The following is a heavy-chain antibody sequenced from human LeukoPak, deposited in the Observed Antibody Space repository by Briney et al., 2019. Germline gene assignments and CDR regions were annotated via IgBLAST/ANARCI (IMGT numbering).Heavy chain of an antibody. V-gene: IGHV4-59*01. CDR2: ISYSGSI. J-gene: IGHJ2*01. CDR1: GASISDYS. Sequence: SETLSLTCTVSGASISDYSWSWIRQPPGKGLEWIGSISYSGSINYNPSLESRVSISVDSSKKQFSLMVSSVTAADTAVYYCARVRSNDWYFDLWGRGTLVAVSS. CDR3: ARVRSNDWYFDL.